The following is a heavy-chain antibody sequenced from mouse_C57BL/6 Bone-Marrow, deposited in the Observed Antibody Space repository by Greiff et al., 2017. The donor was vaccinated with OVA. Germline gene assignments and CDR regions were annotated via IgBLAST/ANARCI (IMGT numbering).Heavy chain of an antibody. CDR2: IDPETGGT. D-gene: IGHD2-3*01. J-gene: IGHJ4*01. V-gene: IGHV1-15*01. Sequence: VQLQQPGAELVRPGASVTLSCKASGYTFTDYEMHWVKQTPVHGLEWIGAIDPETGGTAYNQKFKGKAILTADKSSSTAYMELRSLTSEDSAVYYCTRSDDGYYNYYAMDYWGQGTSVTVSS. CDR1: GYTFTDYE. CDR3: TRSDDGYYNYYAMDY.